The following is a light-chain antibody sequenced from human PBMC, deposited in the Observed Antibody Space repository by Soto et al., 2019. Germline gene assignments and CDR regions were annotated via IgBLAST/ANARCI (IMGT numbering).Light chain of an antibody. CDR1: QNINIY. Sequence: DMQITQSPSSLSASVGDRVTITCRASQNINIYLNWYQQKPGTAPKLLIYATSSLQSGVPSRFSGSGSGTDFTLSISSLQPEDFATYYCQQTYTTPITFGQGTRLEIK. V-gene: IGKV1-39*01. CDR2: ATS. J-gene: IGKJ5*01. CDR3: QQTYTTPIT.